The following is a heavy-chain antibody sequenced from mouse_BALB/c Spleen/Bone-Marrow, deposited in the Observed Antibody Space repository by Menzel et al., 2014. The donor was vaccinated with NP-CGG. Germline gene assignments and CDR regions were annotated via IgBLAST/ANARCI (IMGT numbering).Heavy chain of an antibody. D-gene: IGHD2-14*01. Sequence: VHLVESGAELVKPGASVKLSCKASGYTFTSCYMYWVKQRPGQGLEWIGEINPSNGGTNFNEKFKSKATLTVDKSSSTAYMQLSSLTSEDSAVYYCTRREYYRYDRAMDYWGQGTSVTVSS. CDR2: INPSNGGT. CDR1: GYTFTSCY. J-gene: IGHJ4*01. CDR3: TRREYYRYDRAMDY. V-gene: IGHV1S81*02.